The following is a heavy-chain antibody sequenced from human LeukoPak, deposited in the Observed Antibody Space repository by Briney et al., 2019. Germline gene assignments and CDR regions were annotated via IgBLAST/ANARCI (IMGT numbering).Heavy chain of an antibody. Sequence: GASVKVSCKASGYTFTSYGISRVRQAPGQGLDWMGWISAYNGYTNYAQKLQGRVTMTTDTSTSTAYMELRSLRSDDTAVYYCARLRDYYYGMDVWGQGTTVTVSS. V-gene: IGHV1-18*01. CDR2: ISAYNGYT. CDR1: GYTFTSYG. CDR3: ARLRDYYYGMDV. J-gene: IGHJ6*02.